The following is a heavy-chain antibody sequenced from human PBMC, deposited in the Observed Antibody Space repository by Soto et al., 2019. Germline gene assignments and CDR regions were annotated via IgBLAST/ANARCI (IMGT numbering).Heavy chain of an antibody. V-gene: IGHV3-73*01. Sequence: GGSLRLSCAASGFTFSGSAMHWVRQASGKGLEWVGRIRSKANSYATAYAASVKGRFTISRDDSKNTAYLQMNSLKTEDTAVYYCTRQSCRSTSCVHGMDVWGQGTTVTVS. D-gene: IGHD2-2*01. CDR3: TRQSCRSTSCVHGMDV. CDR2: IRSKANSYAT. CDR1: GFTFSGSA. J-gene: IGHJ6*02.